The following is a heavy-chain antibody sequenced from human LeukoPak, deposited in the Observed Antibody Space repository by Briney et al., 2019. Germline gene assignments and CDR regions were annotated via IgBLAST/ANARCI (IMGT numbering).Heavy chain of an antibody. Sequence: GGSLRLSCAASGFTFSSYAMSWVRQAPGKGLEWVSAISGSGGSTYYADSVKGRFTISKDNSKNTLYLQMNSLRAEDTAVYYCAKGAREYSGYDDYFDYWGQGTLVTVSS. CDR1: GFTFSSYA. V-gene: IGHV3-23*01. D-gene: IGHD5-12*01. CDR2: ISGSGGST. J-gene: IGHJ4*02. CDR3: AKGAREYSGYDDYFDY.